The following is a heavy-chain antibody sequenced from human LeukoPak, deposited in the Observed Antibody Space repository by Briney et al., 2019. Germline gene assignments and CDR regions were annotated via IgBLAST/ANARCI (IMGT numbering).Heavy chain of an antibody. V-gene: IGHV1-2*06. CDR2: INPNSGGT. D-gene: IGHD6-13*01. CDR1: GYTLTGYY. CDR3: ARDWAAAGPRDAFDI. Sequence: AAVKVSCKASGYTLTGYYMHGVRQAPGQGLEWVGRINPNSGGTNYAQKFQGRVTMTRNTPISTAVMELSRLRFDDTAVYYCARDWAAAGPRDAFDIWGQGTMVTVSS. J-gene: IGHJ3*02.